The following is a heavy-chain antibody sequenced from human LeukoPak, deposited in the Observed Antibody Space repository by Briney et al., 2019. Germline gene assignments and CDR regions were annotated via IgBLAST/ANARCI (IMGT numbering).Heavy chain of an antibody. CDR3: ARGGFRVVPAAEEIRQYNWFDP. CDR1: GFNLSSYS. Sequence: PGGALRLCCAASGFNLSSYSMKWVRQATGKGVERVSSISSSSSNIYYADSVKGRFTISRDYAKNSLYLQMNSLRAEDTAVYYCARGGFRVVPAAEEIRQYNWFDPWGQGTLVTVSS. J-gene: IGHJ5*02. CDR2: ISSSSSNI. V-gene: IGHV3-21*01. D-gene: IGHD2-2*01.